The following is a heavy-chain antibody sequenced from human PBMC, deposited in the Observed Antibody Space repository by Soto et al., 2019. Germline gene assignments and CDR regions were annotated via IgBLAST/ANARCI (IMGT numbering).Heavy chain of an antibody. D-gene: IGHD2-8*02. J-gene: IGHJ4*02. CDR1: GESFSGHI. CDR2: INHSGSA. Sequence: PSETLSLTCAVYGESFSGHIWTWIRQTPGKGLQWIGQINHSGSASYNPSLKSRVTISVHTSKNQFSLKLTSVTAADTAVYYCARDKITGLFDYWGQGTLVTVSS. CDR3: ARDKITGLFDY. V-gene: IGHV4-34*01.